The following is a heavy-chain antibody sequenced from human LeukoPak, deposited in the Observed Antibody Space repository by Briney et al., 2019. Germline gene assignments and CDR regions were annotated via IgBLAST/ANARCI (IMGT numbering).Heavy chain of an antibody. CDR2: ISSSSYI. J-gene: IGHJ5*02. Sequence: PGGSLRLSCAASGFTFSSYSMNWVRQAPGKGLEWVSSISSSSYIYYADSVKGRFTISRDNAKNSLYLQMNSLRAEDTAVYYCARGGKGGYCSGGSCYAWGQGTLVNVSS. CDR3: ARGGKGGYCSGGSCYA. V-gene: IGHV3-21*01. D-gene: IGHD2-15*01. CDR1: GFTFSSYS.